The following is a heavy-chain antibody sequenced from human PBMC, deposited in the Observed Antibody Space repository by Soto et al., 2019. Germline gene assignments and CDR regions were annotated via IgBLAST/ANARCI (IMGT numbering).Heavy chain of an antibody. CDR2: ISAYNGNT. CDR1: GYTFTSYG. D-gene: IGHD3-22*01. CDR3: ARGQNIVVVTDSAEYFQH. V-gene: IGHV1-18*01. J-gene: IGHJ1*01. Sequence: ASVKVSCKASGYTFTSYGISWVRQAPGQGLEWMGWISAYNGNTNYAQKIKGRVTMTTNTSTSTAYMEMRSLKSDDTALYYFARGQNIVVVTDSAEYFQHWGQGTLVTVSS.